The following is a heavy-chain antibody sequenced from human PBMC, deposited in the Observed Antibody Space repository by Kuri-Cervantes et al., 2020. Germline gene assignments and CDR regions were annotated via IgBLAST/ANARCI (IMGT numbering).Heavy chain of an antibody. V-gene: IGHV3-21*04. D-gene: IGHD3-16*01. J-gene: IGHJ3*02. CDR3: ARGGSLGVLDI. CDR2: ISSSSSYI. Sequence: GGSLRLSCAASGFTFSSYSMNWVRQAPGKGLEWVSSISSSSSYIYYADSVKGRFAISRDNAKNSLYLQMNSLRAEDTAVYYCARGGSLGVLDIWGQGTMVTVSS. CDR1: GFTFSSYS.